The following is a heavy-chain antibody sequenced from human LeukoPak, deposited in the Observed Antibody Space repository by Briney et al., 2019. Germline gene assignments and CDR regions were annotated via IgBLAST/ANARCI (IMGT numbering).Heavy chain of an antibody. D-gene: IGHD3-10*01. CDR3: AKGRLQEGTVFRGVITPVDY. Sequence: GGSLRLSCAASGFTFSSYSMNWVRQAPGKGLEWVSSISSSSSYIYYADSVKGRFTISRDNSKNTLFLQMSSLSADDTALYYCAKGRLQEGTVFRGVITPVDYWGQGTLVTVTS. CDR1: GFTFSSYS. CDR2: ISSSSSYI. J-gene: IGHJ4*02. V-gene: IGHV3-21*04.